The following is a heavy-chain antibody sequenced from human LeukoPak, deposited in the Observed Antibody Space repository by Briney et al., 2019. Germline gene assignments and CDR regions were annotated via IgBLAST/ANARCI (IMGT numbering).Heavy chain of an antibody. D-gene: IGHD3-22*01. Sequence: GGSLRLSCAASGFTFSSYAMSWVRQAPGKGLEWVSAISGSGGSTYYADSVKGRFTISRDNSKNTLYLQMNSLRAEDTAVYYCARVGGPNYYDSSGYTDYWGQGTLVTVSS. CDR2: ISGSGGST. CDR3: ARVGGPNYYDSSGYTDY. CDR1: GFTFSSYA. J-gene: IGHJ4*02. V-gene: IGHV3-23*01.